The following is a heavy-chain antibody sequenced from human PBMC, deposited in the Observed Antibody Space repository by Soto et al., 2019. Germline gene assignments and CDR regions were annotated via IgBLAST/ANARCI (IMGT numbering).Heavy chain of an antibody. CDR3: ARDQRSYYDSSGFYRWDH. CDR2: ISAYNDNT. J-gene: IGHJ4*02. D-gene: IGHD3-22*01. V-gene: IGHV1-18*01. Sequence: QVQLVQSGAEVKKPGASVKVSCKASGYTFTSYGFSWVRQAPGQGLEWMGWISAYNDNTNYGQKFQGRVTMTTDTSTRTAYMELRSLRSDDTAVYYCARDQRSYYDSSGFYRWDHWGQGTLVTVSS. CDR1: GYTFTSYG.